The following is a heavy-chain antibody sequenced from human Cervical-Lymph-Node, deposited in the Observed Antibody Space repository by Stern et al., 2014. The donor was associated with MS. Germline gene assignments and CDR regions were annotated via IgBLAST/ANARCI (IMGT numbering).Heavy chain of an antibody. CDR3: ARAETYSSSSFWFAP. D-gene: IGHD6-6*01. J-gene: IGHJ5*02. CDR1: GDSISNKY. CDR2: ISNSGSA. Sequence: QMQLVQSGPGLVKPSEPLSLNCTVSGDSISNKYWSWIRQSPGKGLEWIGHISNSGSAHYSPSLKRRVTISLDTSKNQFSLRLRSVTAMDTAVYYCARAETYSSSSFWFAPWGQGTQVTVS. V-gene: IGHV4-59*01.